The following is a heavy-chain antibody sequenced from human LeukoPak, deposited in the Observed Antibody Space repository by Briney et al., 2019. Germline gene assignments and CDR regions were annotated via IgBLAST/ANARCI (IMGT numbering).Heavy chain of an antibody. CDR1: GFTFSSYG. CDR3: ASPDFWSGSFDY. J-gene: IGHJ4*02. CDR2: IRYDGSNK. Sequence: QPGGSLRLSCAASGFTFSSYGMHWVRQAPGKGLEWVAFIRYDGSNKYYADSVKGRFTISRDNSKNTLYLQMNSLRAEDTAVYYCASPDFWSGSFDYWGQGTLVTVSS. V-gene: IGHV3-30*02. D-gene: IGHD3-3*01.